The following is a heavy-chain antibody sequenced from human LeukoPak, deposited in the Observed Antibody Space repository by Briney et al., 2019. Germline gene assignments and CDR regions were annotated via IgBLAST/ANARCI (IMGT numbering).Heavy chain of an antibody. CDR2: IYYSGST. J-gene: IGHJ4*02. Sequence: SETLSLTCTVSGGSISSYYWSWIRQPPGRGLEWLGYIYYSGSTNYNPSLKSRVTISLDTSKNQFSLKLTSVTAADTAVYYRARDYDSSSFRYWGQGTLVTVSS. CDR1: GGSISSYY. V-gene: IGHV4-59*01. CDR3: ARDYDSSSFRY. D-gene: IGHD3-22*01.